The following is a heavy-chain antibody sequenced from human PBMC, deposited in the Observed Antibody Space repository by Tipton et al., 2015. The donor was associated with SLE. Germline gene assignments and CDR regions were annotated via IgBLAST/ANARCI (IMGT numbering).Heavy chain of an antibody. CDR1: GGSFSDYY. CDR3: ARDRYYGSGSYFDS. D-gene: IGHD3-10*01. V-gene: IGHV4-34*01. Sequence: TLSLTCAVYGGSFSDYYWSWIRQPPGKGLEWIGEINHSGSTNYNPSLKSRVTISVDTSKNQFSLKLSSVTAADTALYYCARDRYYGSGSYFDSWGQGTLVTVSS. CDR2: INHSGST. J-gene: IGHJ4*02.